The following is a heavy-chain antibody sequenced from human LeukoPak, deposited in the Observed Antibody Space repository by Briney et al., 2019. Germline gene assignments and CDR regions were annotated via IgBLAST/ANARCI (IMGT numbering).Heavy chain of an antibody. J-gene: IGHJ4*02. CDR3: VRGTIVASGTVADY. CDR2: MNPNSGGT. V-gene: IGHV1-2*02. D-gene: IGHD6-13*01. CDR1: RDTFTGYY. Sequence: ASVKVSCKASRDTFTGYYIHWVRQAPGQGLEWMGWMNPNSGGTNYAQNFQGRVTMTRDTSISTAYMELSRLRSDDTAVYYCVRGTIVASGTVADYWGQGTLVTVSS.